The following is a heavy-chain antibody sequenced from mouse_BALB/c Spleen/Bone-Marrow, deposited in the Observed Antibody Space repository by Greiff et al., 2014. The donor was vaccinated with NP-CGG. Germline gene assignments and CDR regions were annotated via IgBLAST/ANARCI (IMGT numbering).Heavy chain of an antibody. J-gene: IGHJ2*01. V-gene: IGHV5-15*02. CDR1: GFNFSDYG. CDR2: ISNLAYSI. CDR3: TRDRGYDGGYYFGY. Sequence: EVMLVESGGGVVQPGGSRKLSCAASGFNFSDYGMAWVRLAPGKGPEWVAFISNLAYSIYYADTVTGRFTISRENAKNTLYLEMSSLRFEDTAMYYCTRDRGYDGGYYFGYWGQGTTLTVSS. D-gene: IGHD2-2*01.